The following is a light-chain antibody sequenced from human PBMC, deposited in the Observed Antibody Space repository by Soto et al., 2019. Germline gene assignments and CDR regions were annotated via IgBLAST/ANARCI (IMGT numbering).Light chain of an antibody. CDR3: AIWDDSLRV. CDR1: SSNIGTHF. J-gene: IGLJ2*01. V-gene: IGLV1-47*01. CDR2: AND. Sequence: QSVLTQPTSASGTPGQRVTISCSGSSSNIGTHFVYWYQQLPETAPKLLIYANDQRPSGVPDRFSGSKSGTSASLAISGLRCEDEADYYCAIWDDSLRVFGGGTKLTVL.